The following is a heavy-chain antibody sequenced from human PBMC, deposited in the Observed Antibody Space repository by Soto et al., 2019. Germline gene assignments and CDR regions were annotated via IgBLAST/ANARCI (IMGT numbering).Heavy chain of an antibody. Sequence: QVQLVQSGAEVKKPGASVEVSCKASGYTFTAYPVHWVRQAPGQRLEWMGWINGANGDTGYSQKFQGRVTVTRDTSANTVYMELSSLTSEDTAVYYCARKDYYGAGIYYFDHWGQGTLVTVSS. J-gene: IGHJ4*02. CDR3: ARKDYYGAGIYYFDH. V-gene: IGHV1-3*01. CDR1: GYTFTAYP. D-gene: IGHD3-10*01. CDR2: INGANGDT.